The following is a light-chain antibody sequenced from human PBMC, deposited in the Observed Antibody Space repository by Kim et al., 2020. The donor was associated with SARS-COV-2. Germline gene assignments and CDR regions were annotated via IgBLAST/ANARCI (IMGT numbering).Light chain of an antibody. CDR2: KAS. CDR1: QSINSW. V-gene: IGKV1-5*03. Sequence: DIQMTQSPSTLSASVGDRVTITCRASQSINSWLAWYQQKPGKAPKLLFYKASNLESGVPSRFSGSGSGTEFTLTISSLQPDDFATYYCQQYNYWYSFGQGTKLEI. CDR3: QQYNYWYS. J-gene: IGKJ2*03.